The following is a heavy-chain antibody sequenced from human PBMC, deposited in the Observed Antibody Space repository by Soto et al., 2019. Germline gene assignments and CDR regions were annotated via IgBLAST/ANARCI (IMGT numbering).Heavy chain of an antibody. D-gene: IGHD3-10*01. J-gene: IGHJ5*02. CDR3: ARDASYGSGSYSIDP. CDR1: GYTFTSYG. V-gene: IGHV1-8*01. Sequence: ASVKVSCKASGYTFTSYGINWVRQATGQGLEWMGWMNPNSGNTGYAQKFQGRVTMTRNTSISTAYMELSSLGSEDTAVYHCARDASYGSGSYSIDPWGQGTLVTVSS. CDR2: MNPNSGNT.